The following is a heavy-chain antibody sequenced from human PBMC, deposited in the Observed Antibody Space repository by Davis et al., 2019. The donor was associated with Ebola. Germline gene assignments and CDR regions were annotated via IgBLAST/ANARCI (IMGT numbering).Heavy chain of an antibody. CDR3: ARDTSGDFLLDY. D-gene: IGHD4-17*01. Sequence: GESLKISCAASGFTFRIYAMHWVRQAPGKGLEWVAVISSDESDTQYTDSMKGRFTISRDNSKNTLYLQMNSLRAEDTAVYYCARDTSGDFLLDYWGQGTLVTVSS. CDR1: GFTFRIYA. J-gene: IGHJ4*02. V-gene: IGHV3-30*14. CDR2: ISSDESDT.